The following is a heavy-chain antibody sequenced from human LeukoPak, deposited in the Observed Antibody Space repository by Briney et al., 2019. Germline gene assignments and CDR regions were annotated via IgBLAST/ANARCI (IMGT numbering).Heavy chain of an antibody. V-gene: IGHV1-18*01. D-gene: IGHD1-26*01. CDR2: ISAHTGDI. CDR1: GYTLTSYG. CDR3: ARVVGATNLEGGAFDI. J-gene: IGHJ3*02. Sequence: GASVKVSCKASGYTLTSYGVYWVRQAPGQGLEWVGWISAHTGDIKYAQKFQGRVTMTTDTSTSTAYMELRNLRSDDTAVYYCARVVGATNLEGGAFDIWGRGTMVTVSS.